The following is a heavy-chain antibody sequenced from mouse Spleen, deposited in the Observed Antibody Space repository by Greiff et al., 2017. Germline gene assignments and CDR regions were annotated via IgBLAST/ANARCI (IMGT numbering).Heavy chain of an antibody. CDR1: GFTFSDYG. V-gene: IGHV5-17*01. CDR3: ARDYGNYDAMDY. D-gene: IGHD2-1*01. J-gene: IGHJ4*01. Sequence: EVQLMESGGGLVKPGGSLKLSCAASGFTFSDYGMHWVRQAPEKGLEWVAYISSGSSTIYYADTVKGRYTISRDNAKNTLFLQMTSLRSEDTAMYYCARDYGNYDAMDYWGQGTSVTVSS. CDR2: ISSGSSTI.